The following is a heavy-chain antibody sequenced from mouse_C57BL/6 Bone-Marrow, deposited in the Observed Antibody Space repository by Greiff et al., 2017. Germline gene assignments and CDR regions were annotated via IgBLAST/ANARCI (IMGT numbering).Heavy chain of an antibody. D-gene: IGHD4-1*01. CDR3: ASRAGTSRVDY. CDR1: GYTFTSYW. V-gene: IGHV1-55*01. CDR2: IYPGSGST. J-gene: IGHJ2*01. Sequence: QVQLQQSGAELVKPGASVKMSCKASGYTFTSYWIPWVKQRPGQGLEWIGVIYPGSGSTTYNEKFKNKATLTVDTCSSTAYMQLSSLTSEDSAVYYCASRAGTSRVDYWGQGTTLTVSS.